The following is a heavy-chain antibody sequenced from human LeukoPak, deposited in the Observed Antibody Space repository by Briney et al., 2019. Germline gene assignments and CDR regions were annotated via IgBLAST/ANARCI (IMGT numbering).Heavy chain of an antibody. CDR3: GMAMDV. CDR2: IKQDGSEK. J-gene: IGHJ6*02. Sequence: GGSLRLSCAASGFTFSSYWMNWVRQAPGKGLEWVANIKQDGSEKYYVDSVKGRFTISRDNAKNSLYLQMSSLRAEGTAVYYCGMAMDVWGRGTTVTVSS. V-gene: IGHV3-7*05. D-gene: IGHD5-24*01. CDR1: GFTFSSYW.